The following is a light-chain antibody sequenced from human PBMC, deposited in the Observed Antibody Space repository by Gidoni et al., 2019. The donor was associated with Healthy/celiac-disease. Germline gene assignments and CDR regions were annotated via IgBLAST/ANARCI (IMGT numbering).Light chain of an antibody. Sequence: QSVLTQPPSASGTPGQRVTISCSGSSSNIGSKYVYWYQRLPGTAPKLPIYRNNQRPSGVPDRFSGSKSGTSASLAISGLRAEDEADYYCAAWDDSLSAHVVFGGGTKLTVL. CDR2: RNN. V-gene: IGLV1-47*01. CDR3: AAWDDSLSAHVV. J-gene: IGLJ2*01. CDR1: SSNIGSKY.